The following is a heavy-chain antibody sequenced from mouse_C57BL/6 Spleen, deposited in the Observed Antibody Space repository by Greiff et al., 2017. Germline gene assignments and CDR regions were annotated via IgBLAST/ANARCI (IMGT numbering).Heavy chain of an antibody. D-gene: IGHD2-5*01. CDR1: GYSITSGYY. Sequence: EVKVEESGPGLVKPSQSLSLTCSVTGYSITSGYYWNWIRQFPGNKLEWMGYISYDGSNNYNPSLKNRISITRDTSKNQFFLKLNSVTTEDTATYYCARGPDYSNWYFDVWGTGTTVTVSS. V-gene: IGHV3-6*01. J-gene: IGHJ1*03. CDR2: ISYDGSN. CDR3: ARGPDYSNWYFDV.